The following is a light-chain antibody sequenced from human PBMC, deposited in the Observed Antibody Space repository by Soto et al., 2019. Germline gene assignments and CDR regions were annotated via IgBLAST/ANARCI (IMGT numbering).Light chain of an antibody. J-gene: IGKJ4*01. V-gene: IGKV3-15*01. Sequence: EIVMTQSPATLSVSPGDRATLSCRASQSARSSVAWYQQIPGQAPRLLIYDASTRATGIPARFGGSGSGTEFTLTISSLQSEDFAVYYCQQYNNWPPLTFGGGTKVELK. CDR2: DAS. CDR3: QQYNNWPPLT. CDR1: QSARSS.